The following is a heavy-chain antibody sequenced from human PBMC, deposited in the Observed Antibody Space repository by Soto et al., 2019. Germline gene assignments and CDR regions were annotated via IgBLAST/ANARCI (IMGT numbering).Heavy chain of an antibody. D-gene: IGHD4-17*01. CDR1: GGSMSKFY. V-gene: IGHV4-4*07. CDR3: VRDGSKTLRDCFDP. Sequence: PSETLSLTCSVSGGSMSKFYWSWIRKTAGKGLEWMGRVYATGTSDYNPSLRSRIAMSVDISKKTFSLRLRSVTAADTGVYYCVRDGSKTLRDCFDPWGQVSLDTVSS. J-gene: IGHJ5*02. CDR2: VYATGTS.